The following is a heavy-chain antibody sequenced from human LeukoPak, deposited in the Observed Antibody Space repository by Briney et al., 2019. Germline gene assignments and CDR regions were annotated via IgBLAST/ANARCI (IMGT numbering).Heavy chain of an antibody. Sequence: GGSLRLSCAASGFTFRSYGMHWVRQAPGKGLEWVAVIRNDGNEEYYVDSVKGRFTISRDNSKKTLYLQMNDLRVEDTAVYYCAKENYDFWSGYSNWFDSWGRGTLVT. D-gene: IGHD3-3*01. CDR2: IRNDGNEE. V-gene: IGHV3-30*02. CDR1: GFTFRSYG. J-gene: IGHJ5*01. CDR3: AKENYDFWSGYSNWFDS.